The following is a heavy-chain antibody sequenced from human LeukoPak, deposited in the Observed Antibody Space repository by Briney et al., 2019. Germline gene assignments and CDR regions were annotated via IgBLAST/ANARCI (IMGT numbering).Heavy chain of an antibody. J-gene: IGHJ3*02. Sequence: GGSLRLSCAASGFTFSSYSMNWVRQAPGKGLEWVSSIISSSSYIYNADSVKGRFTISRDNAKNSLYLQMNSLRAEDTAVYYCARDLPDYDSSGYLRHTFDIWGQGTMVTVSS. D-gene: IGHD3-22*01. CDR2: IISSSSYI. V-gene: IGHV3-21*01. CDR3: ARDLPDYDSSGYLRHTFDI. CDR1: GFTFSSYS.